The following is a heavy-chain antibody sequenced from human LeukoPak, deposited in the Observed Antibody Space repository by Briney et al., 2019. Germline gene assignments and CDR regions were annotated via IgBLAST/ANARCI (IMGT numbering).Heavy chain of an antibody. CDR1: GGTFSSYA. D-gene: IGHD1-1*01. CDR3: ARHVSTTGTTGYYYFDY. V-gene: IGHV1-69*13. J-gene: IGHJ4*02. CDR2: IIPIFGTA. Sequence: SVKVSCKAYGGTFSSYAISWVRQAPGQGLEWMGGIIPIFGTANYAQKFQGRVTITADESTSTAYMELSSLRSEDTAVYYCARHVSTTGTTGYYYFDYWGQGTLVTVSS.